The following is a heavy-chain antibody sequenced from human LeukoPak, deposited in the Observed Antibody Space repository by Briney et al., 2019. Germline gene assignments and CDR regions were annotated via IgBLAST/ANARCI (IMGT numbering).Heavy chain of an antibody. J-gene: IGHJ4*02. CDR1: GYTFTGYY. CDR2: INPNSGGT. V-gene: IGHV1-2*02. D-gene: IGHD3-22*01. Sequence: EASVKVSCKASGYTFTGYYIHWVRQAPGQGPEWMGWINPNSGGTNYAQKFQGRVTMTRDTSISTAYMELSRLRSDDTAVYYCAKTYYYDSSGPFDYWGQGTLVTVSS. CDR3: AKTYYYDSSGPFDY.